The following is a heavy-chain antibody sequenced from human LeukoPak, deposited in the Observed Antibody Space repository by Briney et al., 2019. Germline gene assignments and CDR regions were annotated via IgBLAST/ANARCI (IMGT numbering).Heavy chain of an antibody. V-gene: IGHV3-48*03. CDR1: GFTFSSYQ. D-gene: IGHD6-13*01. Sequence: GGSLRLSCAASGFTFSSYQMSWVRQAPGKGLEWVSYITGSASTIYYADSVKGRFTISRDNAKNSLYLQMNSLRAEDTAVYYCAKSLSDSSIAPAGTAGDYWGQGTLVTVSS. CDR2: ITGSASTI. J-gene: IGHJ4*02. CDR3: AKSLSDSSIAPAGTAGDY.